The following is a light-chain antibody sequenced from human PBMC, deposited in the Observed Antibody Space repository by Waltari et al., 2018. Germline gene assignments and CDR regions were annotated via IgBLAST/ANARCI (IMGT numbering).Light chain of an antibody. J-gene: IGLJ1*01. Sequence: QSALTQPASASGSPGQSITIPCTRSSSDLGGYSFFSWYQQHPGKAPKLMIYDVSHRPSGVSNRFSGSKSGNTASLTISGLQPEDEADYYCSSYTSIIPPFLFGTGTKVTVL. V-gene: IGLV2-14*01. CDR3: SSYTSIIPPFL. CDR1: SSDLGGYSF. CDR2: DVS.